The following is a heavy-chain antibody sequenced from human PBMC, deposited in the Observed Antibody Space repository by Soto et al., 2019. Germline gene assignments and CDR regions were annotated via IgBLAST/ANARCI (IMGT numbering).Heavy chain of an antibody. Sequence: GGSLRLSCAASGFTFTRYSMNWVRQAPGKGLEWVSSTSSTTNYIYYGDSMKGRFTISRDNAKNSLYLEMNSLRAEDTAVYYCARESEDLTSNFDYWGQGTLVTVSS. J-gene: IGHJ4*02. CDR2: TSSTTNYI. CDR1: GFTFTRYS. CDR3: ARESEDLTSNFDY. V-gene: IGHV3-21*06.